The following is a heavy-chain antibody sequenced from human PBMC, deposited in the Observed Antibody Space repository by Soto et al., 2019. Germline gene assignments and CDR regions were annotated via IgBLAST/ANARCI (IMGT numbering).Heavy chain of an antibody. CDR1: GYTFTSYG. Sequence: ASVKVSCKASGYTFTSYGISWVRQAPGQGLEWMGWISAYNGNTNYAQKLQGRVTMTTDTSTSTAYMELRSLRSDDTAVYYCARHSSYSGYDYQGYYYGMDVWGQGTTVTVSS. J-gene: IGHJ6*02. V-gene: IGHV1-18*01. CDR3: ARHSSYSGYDYQGYYYGMDV. D-gene: IGHD5-12*01. CDR2: ISAYNGNT.